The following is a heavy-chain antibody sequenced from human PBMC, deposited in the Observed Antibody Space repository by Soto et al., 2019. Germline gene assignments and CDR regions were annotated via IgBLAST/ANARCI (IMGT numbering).Heavy chain of an antibody. CDR1: GGTFSSYA. V-gene: IGHV1-69*01. J-gene: IGHJ6*02. Sequence: QVQLVQSGAEVKKPGSSVKVSCKASGGTFSSYAISWVRQAPGQGLEWMGGIITIFGTANYAQKFQGRVTITADESTSTAYMELSSLRSEDTAVYYCARVFTFGDSGYYYGMDVWGQGTTVTVSS. D-gene: IGHD3-16*01. CDR2: IITIFGTA. CDR3: ARVFTFGDSGYYYGMDV.